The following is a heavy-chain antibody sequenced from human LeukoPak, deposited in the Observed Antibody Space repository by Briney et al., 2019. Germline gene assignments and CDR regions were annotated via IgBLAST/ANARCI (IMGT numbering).Heavy chain of an antibody. D-gene: IGHD4-23*01. CDR1: GGSISSYY. V-gene: IGHV4-59*12. CDR2: IYYSGST. Sequence: SETLSLTCTVSGGSISSYYWSWIRQPPGKGLEWIGYIYYSGSTNYNPSLKSRVTISVDTSKNQFSLKLSSVTAADTAVYYCARELPWSRGLDYWGQGTLVTVSS. CDR3: ARELPWSRGLDY. J-gene: IGHJ4*02.